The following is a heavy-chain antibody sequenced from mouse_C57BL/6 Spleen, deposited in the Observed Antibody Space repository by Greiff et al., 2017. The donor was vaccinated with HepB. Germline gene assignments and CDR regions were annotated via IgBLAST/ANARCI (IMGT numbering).Heavy chain of an antibody. J-gene: IGHJ4*01. D-gene: IGHD1-1*01. CDR3: ARKGVYYGTPYYAMDY. Sequence: EVQLQQSGPELVKPGASVKISCKASGYTFTDYYMNWVKQSHGKSLEWIGDINPNNGGTSYNQKFKGKATLTVDKSSSTAYMELRSLTSEDSAVYYCARKGVYYGTPYYAMDYWGQGTSVTVSS. CDR2: INPNNGGT. V-gene: IGHV1-26*01. CDR1: GYTFTDYY.